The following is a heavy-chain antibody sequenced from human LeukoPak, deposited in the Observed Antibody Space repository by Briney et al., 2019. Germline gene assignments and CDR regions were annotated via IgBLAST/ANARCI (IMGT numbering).Heavy chain of an antibody. Sequence: GGSLRLSCAASGLTFSRYGMRWVRQAPGKGLEWVAVISYGGSNKNYADSVKGRFTISRDNSKNTLYLQMNSLRPEDAAVYYCAKERATETRRLDYWGQGTLVTVSS. J-gene: IGHJ4*02. CDR3: AKERATETRRLDY. V-gene: IGHV3-30*18. CDR2: ISYGGSNK. CDR1: GLTFSRYG.